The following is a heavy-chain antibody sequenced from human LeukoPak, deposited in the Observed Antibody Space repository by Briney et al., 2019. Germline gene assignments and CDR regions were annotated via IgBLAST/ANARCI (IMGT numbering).Heavy chain of an antibody. D-gene: IGHD6-13*01. CDR1: GFTFSSYE. CDR2: IGASGGTI. CDR3: ARGYSSSWTYGDW. V-gene: IGHV3-48*03. Sequence: PGGSLRLSCAASGFTFSSYEMNWVRQAPGKGLEWVSYIGASGGTIYYAGSVRGRFTISRDNAKNSLYLQMNSLRAEDTAVYYCARGYSSSWTYGDWWGQGTLVTVSS. J-gene: IGHJ4*02.